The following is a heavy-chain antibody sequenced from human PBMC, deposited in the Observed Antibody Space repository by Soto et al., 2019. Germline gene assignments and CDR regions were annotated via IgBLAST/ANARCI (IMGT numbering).Heavy chain of an antibody. D-gene: IGHD6-19*01. Sequence: ASVKVSCKASGYTFTSYGISWVRQAPGQGLEWMGWISAYNGNTNYAQKLQGRVTMTTDTSTSTAYMELRSLRSDDTAVYYCARDKYSSGWYTHDAFDIWGQGTMVTISS. V-gene: IGHV1-18*04. CDR3: ARDKYSSGWYTHDAFDI. CDR1: GYTFTSYG. CDR2: ISAYNGNT. J-gene: IGHJ3*02.